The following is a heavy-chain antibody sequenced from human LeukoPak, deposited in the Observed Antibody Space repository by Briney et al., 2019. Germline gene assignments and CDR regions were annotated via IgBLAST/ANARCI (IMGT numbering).Heavy chain of an antibody. J-gene: IGHJ6*02. Sequence: GGSLRLSCAASGFTFSSYSMNWVRQAPGKGLEWVSSISSSSSYIYYADSVKGRFTISRDNAKNSLYLQMNSLRAEDTAVYYCARDRCSGGSCNYYYYYGMDVWGQGTLVTVSS. CDR1: GFTFSSYS. V-gene: IGHV3-21*01. D-gene: IGHD2-15*01. CDR2: ISSSSSYI. CDR3: ARDRCSGGSCNYYYYYGMDV.